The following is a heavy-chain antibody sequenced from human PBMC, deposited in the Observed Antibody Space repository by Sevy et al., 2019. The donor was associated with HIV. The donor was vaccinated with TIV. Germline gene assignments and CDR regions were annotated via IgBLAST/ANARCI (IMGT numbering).Heavy chain of an antibody. CDR1: GITLSSYR. J-gene: IGHJ4*02. Sequence: GSLRLSCATSGITLSSYRMHWVRQAPRKGLVWVSRINSDGSSTSYADSVKGRFPISRDNAKKTLYLQMNSLRAGDTAVYYCARQAAAGSFDYWGQGTLDTVSS. D-gene: IGHD6-13*01. CDR3: ARQAAAGSFDY. CDR2: INSDGSST. V-gene: IGHV3-74*01.